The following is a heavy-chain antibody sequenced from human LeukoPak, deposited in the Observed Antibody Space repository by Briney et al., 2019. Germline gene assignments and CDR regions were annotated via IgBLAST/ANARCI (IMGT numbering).Heavy chain of an antibody. CDR3: ARVSSITGTTGYYYYMDV. D-gene: IGHD1-7*01. CDR2: INPNSGGT. J-gene: IGHJ6*03. Sequence: ASVKVSCKASGYTFTGYYMHWVRQAPGQGLEWMGWINPNSGGTTYAQKFQGRVTMTRDTSISTAYMELSRLRSDDTAVYYCARVSSITGTTGYYYYMDVWSKGTTVTVSS. CDR1: GYTFTGYY. V-gene: IGHV1-2*02.